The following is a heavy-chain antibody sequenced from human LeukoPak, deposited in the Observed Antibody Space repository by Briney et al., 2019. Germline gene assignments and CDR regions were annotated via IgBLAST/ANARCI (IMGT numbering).Heavy chain of an antibody. D-gene: IGHD1-26*01. J-gene: IGHJ4*02. CDR2: ISAYNGNT. Sequence: ASVKVSCKAPGYSFTSYGISWVRQAPGQGLEWMGWISAYNGNTNYAQKLQGRVTMTTDTSTSTAYMELRSLRSDDTAVYYCARDSPYSGSYYPFDNWGQGTLVTVSS. CDR1: GYSFTSYG. V-gene: IGHV1-18*01. CDR3: ARDSPYSGSYYPFDN.